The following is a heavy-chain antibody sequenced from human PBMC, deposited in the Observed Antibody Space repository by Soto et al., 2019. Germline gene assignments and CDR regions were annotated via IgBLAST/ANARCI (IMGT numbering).Heavy chain of an antibody. Sequence: DSLTISCKGSGYSFTSYWIALVRQMPGKGLEWMGIIYPADSDTRYSPSFQGQVTISADKSISTAYLQWSSLKASDTAMYYCATWNSRGFYFDYWGQGTLVTVSS. CDR3: ATWNSRGFYFDY. CDR1: GYSFTSYW. CDR2: IYPADSDT. J-gene: IGHJ4*02. V-gene: IGHV5-51*01. D-gene: IGHD1-7*01.